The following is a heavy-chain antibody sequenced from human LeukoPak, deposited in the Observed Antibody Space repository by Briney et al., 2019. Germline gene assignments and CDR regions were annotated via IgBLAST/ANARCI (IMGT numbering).Heavy chain of an antibody. CDR2: IYYSGST. Sequence: SGTLSLSCADSGGSVSSYYWSWIRQPPGKGLEWIGYIYYSGSTYYDASLKSRFTISVDTSKNQLSLKLSSLSAADTAVYYCARVLPEAVAVSLYNNSFDPWGQGTLVTVSS. J-gene: IGHJ5*02. D-gene: IGHD6-19*01. CDR3: ARVLPEAVAVSLYNNSFDP. V-gene: IGHV4-59*02. CDR1: GGSVSSYY.